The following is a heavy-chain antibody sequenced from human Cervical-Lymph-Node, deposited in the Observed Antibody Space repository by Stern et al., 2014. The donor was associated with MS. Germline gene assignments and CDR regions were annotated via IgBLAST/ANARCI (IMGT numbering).Heavy chain of an antibody. V-gene: IGHV1-2*04. D-gene: IGHD6-19*01. CDR2: INPNSGGT. CDR1: GYTFTGYY. CDR3: ARGGRSSGWSPPDAFDI. J-gene: IGHJ3*02. Sequence: QVQLVQSGAEVKKPGASVKVSCKASGYTFTGYYMHWVRQAPGQGLEWMAWINPNSGGTNYAQKFQGWVTMTRDTSISTAYMELSRLRSDDTAVYYCARGGRSSGWSPPDAFDIWGQGTMVTVSS.